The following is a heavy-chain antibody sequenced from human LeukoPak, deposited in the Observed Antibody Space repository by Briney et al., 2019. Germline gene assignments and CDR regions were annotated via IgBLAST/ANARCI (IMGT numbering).Heavy chain of an antibody. CDR1: GGSFSGYY. CDR3: ARGVRDYMDV. CDR2: INHSGST. Sequence: SETLSLTCAVYGGSFSGYYWSWIRQPPGKGLEWIGEINHSGSTNYNPSLRSRVTISEDTSKNQFSLKLSSVTAADTAVYYCARGVRDYMDVWGKGTTVTVSS. J-gene: IGHJ6*03. V-gene: IGHV4-34*01.